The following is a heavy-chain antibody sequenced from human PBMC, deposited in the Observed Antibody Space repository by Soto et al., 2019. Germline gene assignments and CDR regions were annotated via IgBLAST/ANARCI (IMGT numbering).Heavy chain of an antibody. D-gene: IGHD3-3*01. CDR3: ARGHWSTVLHWYFAL. CDR1: GFTVRDDY. CDR2: IYSGGDT. V-gene: IGHV3-53*01. Sequence: EVQLVESGGGLIQPGGSLRLSCACSGFTVRDDYMSWVRQAPGKGLEWVSLIYSGGDTYHADSVKGRFTISRDNSKNTLYLKMNSRRAEDTAVYYCARGHWSTVLHWYFALWGRGTQVTVSS. J-gene: IGHJ2*01.